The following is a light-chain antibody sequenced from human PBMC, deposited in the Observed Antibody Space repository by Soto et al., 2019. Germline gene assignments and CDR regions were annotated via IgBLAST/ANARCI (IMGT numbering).Light chain of an antibody. J-gene: IGKJ5*01. Sequence: EIVLTQSPATLSLSPGERATLSCRASQSVSSYLAWFQQKPGQAPRLLIYDALNRATGIPARFSGSGSGTDFTLTISSLEPEDFAVYYCQQRSGWPTFGQGTRLEIK. CDR1: QSVSSY. CDR2: DAL. CDR3: QQRSGWPT. V-gene: IGKV3-11*01.